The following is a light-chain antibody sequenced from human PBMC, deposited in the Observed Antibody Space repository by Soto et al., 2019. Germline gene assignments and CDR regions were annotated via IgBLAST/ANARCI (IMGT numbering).Light chain of an antibody. V-gene: IGKV3-20*01. J-gene: IGKJ1*01. CDR1: QSVRFN. Sequence: MVVAQAPATLSVSRWDGATLSCRASQSVRFNLAWYQQKPGQAPRLLIYGASSRATGIPDRFSGSGSGTDFTLTISRLEPEDFAVYYCQQYGSSQRTFGQGTKVDIK. CDR2: GAS. CDR3: QQYGSSQRT.